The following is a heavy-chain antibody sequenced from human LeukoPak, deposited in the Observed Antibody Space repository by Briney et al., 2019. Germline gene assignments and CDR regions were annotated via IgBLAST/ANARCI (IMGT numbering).Heavy chain of an antibody. D-gene: IGHD5-24*01. V-gene: IGHV3-7*05. CDR2: IKQDGSEK. CDR1: GFTFSNYW. Sequence: GGSLRLSCAASGFTFSNYWMSWVRQAPGKGLEWVANIKQDGSEKYYMDFVKGRFTISRDNAKNSLYLQMNSLRAEDTAVYYCARASDPWLQLTWGQGTLVTVSS. CDR3: ARASDPWLQLT. J-gene: IGHJ5*02.